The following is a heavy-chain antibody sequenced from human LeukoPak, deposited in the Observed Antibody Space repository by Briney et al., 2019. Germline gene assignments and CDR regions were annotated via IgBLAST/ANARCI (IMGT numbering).Heavy chain of an antibody. V-gene: IGHV4-59*07. CDR3: ATGYCSSTSCYDY. Sequence: PSDTLSLTCTVSGGSISSCRWSWIRQRPRMGRETIGYGYYSGSTNYNPSLKSRVTISVDTSKNQFSLKLSSVTAADTAVYHCATGYCSSTSCYDYWGQGTLVSVSS. J-gene: IGHJ4*02. D-gene: IGHD2-2*01. CDR1: GGSISSCR. CDR2: GYYSGST.